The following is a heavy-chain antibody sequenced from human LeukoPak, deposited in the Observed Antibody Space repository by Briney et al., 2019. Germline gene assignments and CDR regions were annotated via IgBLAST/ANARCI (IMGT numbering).Heavy chain of an antibody. V-gene: IGHV4-59*12. J-gene: IGHJ6*02. D-gene: IGHD3-9*01. CDR1: GGSISSYY. CDR2: IYYSGST. Sequence: PSETLSLTCTVSGGSISSYYWSWIRQPPGKRLEWIGYIYYSGSTNYNPSLKSRVTVSVDTSKKQFSLNLRSVTAADTAVYYCARGLHYNILTGGMDVWGQGTTVIVSS. CDR3: ARGLHYNILTGGMDV.